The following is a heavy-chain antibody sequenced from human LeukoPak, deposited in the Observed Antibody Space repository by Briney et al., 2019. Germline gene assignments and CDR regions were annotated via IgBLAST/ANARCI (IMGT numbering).Heavy chain of an antibody. Sequence: SETLSLTCTVSGGSINGGGYYWSWIRQHPGKGLEWIGYIFYSGSTYYNPSLKSRIIISVDTSKNQFSLKLSSVTAADTAVYYCARGWRLGYCTSTSCHSYFDYWGQGTLVTVSS. CDR3: ARGWRLGYCTSTSCHSYFDY. V-gene: IGHV4-31*03. J-gene: IGHJ4*02. D-gene: IGHD2-2*01. CDR2: IFYSGST. CDR1: GGSINGGGYY.